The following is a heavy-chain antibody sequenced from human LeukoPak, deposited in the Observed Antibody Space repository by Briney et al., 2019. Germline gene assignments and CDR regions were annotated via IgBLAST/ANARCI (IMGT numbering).Heavy chain of an antibody. CDR2: IYYSGST. Sequence: PSETLSLTCTVSGGSISSHYWSWIRQPPGKGLEWIGYIYYSGSTNYNPSLKSRVTISVDTSKNQFSLKLSSVTAADTAVYYCAREREPLTGTTYYFDYWGQGTLVTVSS. V-gene: IGHV4-59*11. CDR3: AREREPLTGTTYYFDY. D-gene: IGHD1-7*01. CDR1: GGSISSHY. J-gene: IGHJ4*02.